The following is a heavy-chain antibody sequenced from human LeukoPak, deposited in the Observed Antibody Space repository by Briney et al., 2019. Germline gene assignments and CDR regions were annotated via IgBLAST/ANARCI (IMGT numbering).Heavy chain of an antibody. D-gene: IGHD3-10*01. Sequence: SETLSLTCTVSGGSTHSYWSWIRQPAGKGLEWIGRISGSGTITYNPALQSRLTISIDTSKNQFSLKLMSVTAADTAVYYCARDSGTTGEVKFDPWGQGTLVTVSS. CDR1: GGSTHSY. J-gene: IGHJ5*02. CDR3: ARDSGTTGEVKFDP. V-gene: IGHV4-4*07. CDR2: ISGSGTI.